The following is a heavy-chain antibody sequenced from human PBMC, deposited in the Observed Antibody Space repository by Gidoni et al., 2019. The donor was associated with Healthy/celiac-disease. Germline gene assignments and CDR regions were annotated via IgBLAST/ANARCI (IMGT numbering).Heavy chain of an antibody. D-gene: IGHD2-2*01. CDR2: INPNSGGT. CDR1: GYTFTGYY. Sequence: QVQLVQSGAEVKKPGASVKVSCKASGYTFTGYYLHWVRQAPGQGLEWMGWINPNSGGTNYAQKFQGRVTMTRDTSISTAYMELSRLRSDDTAVYYCASGRVVVVPAARSYNWFDPWGQGTLVTVSS. CDR3: ASGRVVVVPAARSYNWFDP. V-gene: IGHV1-2*02. J-gene: IGHJ5*02.